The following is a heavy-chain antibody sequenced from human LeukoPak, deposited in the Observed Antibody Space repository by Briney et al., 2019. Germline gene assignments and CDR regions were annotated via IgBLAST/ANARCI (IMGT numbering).Heavy chain of an antibody. CDR2: IYTSGKT. J-gene: IGHJ3*02. CDR3: ARLQITATYDAFDI. CDR1: GGSISGFF. D-gene: IGHD1-14*01. V-gene: IGHV4-4*07. Sequence: PSETLSLTCTVSGGSISGFFWNWIRQPAGKGLEWIGRIYTSGKTNYNPSLKSRVTISVDTSENQFSLKLSSVTAADTAVYYCARLQITATYDAFDIWGQGTMVTVSS.